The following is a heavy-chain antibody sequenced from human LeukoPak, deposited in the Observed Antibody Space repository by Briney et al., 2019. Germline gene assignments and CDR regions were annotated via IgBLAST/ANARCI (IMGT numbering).Heavy chain of an antibody. D-gene: IGHD3-22*01. J-gene: IGHJ4*02. CDR1: GGSISSGGYS. CDR2: IYHSGST. V-gene: IGHV4-30-2*01. CDR3: ASLYYYDYYFDY. Sequence: SETLSLTCAASGGSISSGGYSWSWIRQPPGKGLEWIGYIYHSGSTYYNPSLKSRVTISVDRSKNQISLKLSSVTAADTAVYYCASLYYYDYYFDYWGQGTLVTVSS.